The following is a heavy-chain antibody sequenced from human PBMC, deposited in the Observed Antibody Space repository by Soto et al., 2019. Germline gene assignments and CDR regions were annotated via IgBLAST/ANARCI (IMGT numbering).Heavy chain of an antibody. CDR3: AKDISRGPTKNYDFWSGPDY. V-gene: IGHV3-43D*04. CDR2: ISWDGSNR. J-gene: IGHJ4*02. CDR1: GFTFDEYA. D-gene: IGHD3-3*01. Sequence: LRLSCAASGFTFDEYAMHWVRQPPGKGLEWVSLISWDGSNRYYADSVQGRFTISRDNSKYSLYLEMNSLRPEDTALYYCAKDISRGPTKNYDFWSGPDYWGQGTLVTVSS.